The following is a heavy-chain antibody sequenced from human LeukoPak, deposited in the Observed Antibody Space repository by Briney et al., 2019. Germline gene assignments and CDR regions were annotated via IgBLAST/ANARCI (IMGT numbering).Heavy chain of an antibody. D-gene: IGHD1-7*01. V-gene: IGHV1-3*01. CDR3: AREGAELPFDY. CDR2: INAGNGNT. J-gene: IGHJ4*02. CDR1: GYTFSTYA. Sequence: GASVKVSCKASGYTFSTYAIHWVRQAPGQRLEWMGWINAGNGNTKYSQKFQGRVTITRDTSASTAYMELSSLRSEDTAVYYCAREGAELPFDYWGQGTLVTVSS.